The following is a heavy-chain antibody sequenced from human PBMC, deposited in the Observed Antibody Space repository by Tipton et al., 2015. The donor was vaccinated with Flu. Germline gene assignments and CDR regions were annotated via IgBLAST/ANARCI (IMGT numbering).Heavy chain of an antibody. CDR1: GGSISRAGYY. J-gene: IGHJ4*02. D-gene: IGHD3-22*01. V-gene: IGHV4-61*02. CDR3: ARGIFYYDSNGYYYFDS. Sequence: TLSLTCSVSGGSISRAGYYWTWIRQPPGKGLEWIRRVFPTGSTNYNPSLRSRVSISLDTSTNQFSLNLNSVTAADTAVYFCARGIFYYDSNGYYYFDSWGQGTLVTVSS. CDR2: VFPTGST.